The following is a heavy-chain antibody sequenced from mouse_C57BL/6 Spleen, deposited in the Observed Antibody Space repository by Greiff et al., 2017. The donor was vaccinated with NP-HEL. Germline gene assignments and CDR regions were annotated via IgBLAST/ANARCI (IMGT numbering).Heavy chain of an antibody. CDR2: IDPSDSYT. Sequence: QVQLKQPGAELVKPGASVKLSCKASGYTFTSYWMQWVKQRPGQGLEWIGEIDPSDSYTNYNQKFKGKATLTVDTSSSTAYMQLSSLTSEDSAVYYCARMGTGRGLMDYWGQGTSVTVSS. CDR1: GYTFTSYW. D-gene: IGHD3-3*01. J-gene: IGHJ4*01. CDR3: ARMGTGRGLMDY. V-gene: IGHV1-50*01.